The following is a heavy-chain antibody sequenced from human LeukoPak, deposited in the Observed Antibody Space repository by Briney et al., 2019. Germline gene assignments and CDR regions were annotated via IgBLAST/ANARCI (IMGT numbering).Heavy chain of an antibody. CDR2: IWYDGSNK. V-gene: IGHV3-33*01. D-gene: IGHD3-3*01. Sequence: GRSLRLSCAASGFTFSSYGMHWVRQAPGKGLEWVAVIWYDGSNKYYADSVKGRFTISRDNSKNPLYLQMNSLRAEDTAVYYCARDSYDFWSGYYTLYGMDVWGQGTTVTVSS. CDR3: ARDSYDFWSGYYTLYGMDV. CDR1: GFTFSSYG. J-gene: IGHJ6*02.